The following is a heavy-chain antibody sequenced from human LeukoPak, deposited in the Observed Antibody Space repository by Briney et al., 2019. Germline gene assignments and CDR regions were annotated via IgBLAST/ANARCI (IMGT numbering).Heavy chain of an antibody. CDR3: ARTGTAAGTSWGAFDI. D-gene: IGHD6-13*01. CDR1: GFTFSSYW. Sequence: GGSLRLSCVTSGFTFSSYWMHWVRQDPRKGLEWVSGINWNGGSTGYADSVKGRFTISRDNAKNSLYLQMNSLRAEDTALYHCARTGTAAGTSWGAFDIWGQGTMVTVSS. CDR2: INWNGGST. J-gene: IGHJ3*02. V-gene: IGHV3-20*01.